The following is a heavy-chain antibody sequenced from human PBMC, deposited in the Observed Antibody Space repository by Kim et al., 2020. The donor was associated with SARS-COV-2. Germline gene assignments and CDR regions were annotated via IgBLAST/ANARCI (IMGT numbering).Heavy chain of an antibody. Sequence: SETLSLTCAVYGGSFSGYYWSWIRQPPGKGLEWIGEINHSGSTNYNPSLKSRVTISVDTSKNQFSLKLSSVTAADTAVYYCARGARKYSSSWYSRDDAFDIWGQGTMVTVSS. CDR2: INHSGST. J-gene: IGHJ3*02. CDR1: GGSFSGYY. V-gene: IGHV4-34*01. D-gene: IGHD6-13*01. CDR3: ARGARKYSSSWYSRDDAFDI.